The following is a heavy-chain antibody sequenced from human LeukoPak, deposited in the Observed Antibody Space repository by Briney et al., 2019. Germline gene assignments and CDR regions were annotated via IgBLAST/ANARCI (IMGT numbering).Heavy chain of an antibody. J-gene: IGHJ4*02. Sequence: GGSLRLSCAASGFTFDDYGMSWVRQAPGKGLDWVSGINRNGGSTGYADSVKGRFTISRDNAKNSLYLQMNSLRAEDTTLYYCARDPQLASSGWYVVDYWGQGTLVTVSS. V-gene: IGHV3-20*04. CDR1: GFTFDDYG. CDR3: ARDPQLASSGWYVVDY. D-gene: IGHD6-19*01. CDR2: INRNGGST.